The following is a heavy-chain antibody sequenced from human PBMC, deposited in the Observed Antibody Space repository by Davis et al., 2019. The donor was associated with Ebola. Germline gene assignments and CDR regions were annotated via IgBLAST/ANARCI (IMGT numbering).Heavy chain of an antibody. CDR3: ARGGYDSSGQRLADAFDI. CDR1: GGSISSYY. V-gene: IGHV4-59*08. CDR2: IYYSGST. D-gene: IGHD3-22*01. Sequence: SETLSLTCTVSGGSISSYYWSWIRQPPGKGLEWIGYIYYSGSTNYNPSLKSRVTISVDTSKNQFSLKLSSVTAADTAVYYCARGGYDSSGQRLADAFDIWGQGTMVTVSS. J-gene: IGHJ3*02.